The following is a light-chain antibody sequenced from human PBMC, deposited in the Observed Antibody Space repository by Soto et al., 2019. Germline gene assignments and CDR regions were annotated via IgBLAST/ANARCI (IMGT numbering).Light chain of an antibody. Sequence: QSALTQPPSVPAAPGQKVTISCSGSSSNIGNNYVSWYQQLPGTAPKLLIYDNDKRPSGIPDRFSGSKSGTSATLGITGLQTGDEADYYCGTWDGSLSAVVFGGGTKVTVL. CDR2: DND. CDR3: GTWDGSLSAVV. J-gene: IGLJ2*01. CDR1: SSNIGNNY. V-gene: IGLV1-51*01.